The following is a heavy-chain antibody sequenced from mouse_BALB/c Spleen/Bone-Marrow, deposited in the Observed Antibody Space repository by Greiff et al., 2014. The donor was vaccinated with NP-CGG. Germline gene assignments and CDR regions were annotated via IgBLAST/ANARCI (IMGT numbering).Heavy chain of an antibody. Sequence: DVMLVESGGGLVQPGGSRKLSCAASGFTFSSFGMHWVRQAPEKGLEWVAYISSGSSTIYYADTVKGRFTISRDNPKNTLFLQMTSLRSEDTAMYYCARPFYYYFDVRGAGTTVTVSS. CDR3: ARPFYYYFDV. CDR2: ISSGSSTI. V-gene: IGHV5-17*02. J-gene: IGHJ1*01. CDR1: GFTFSSFG. D-gene: IGHD1-1*01.